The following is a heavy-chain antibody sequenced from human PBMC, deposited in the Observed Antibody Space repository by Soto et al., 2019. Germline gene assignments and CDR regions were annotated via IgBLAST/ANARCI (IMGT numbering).Heavy chain of an antibody. CDR3: ARDPLPQLWPAYYFDY. CDR2: INPSGGST. J-gene: IGHJ4*02. CDR1: GYTFTSYY. D-gene: IGHD5-18*01. V-gene: IGHV1-46*01. Sequence: ASVKGSRKASGYTFTSYYMHWVRQAPEQGLEWMGIINPSGGSTSYAQKFQGRVTMTRDTSTSTVYMELSSLRSEDTAVYYCARDPLPQLWPAYYFDYWGQGTLVTVSS.